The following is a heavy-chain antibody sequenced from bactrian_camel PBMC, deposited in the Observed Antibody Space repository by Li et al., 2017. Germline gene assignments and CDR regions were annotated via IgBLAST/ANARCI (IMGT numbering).Heavy chain of an antibody. CDR2: LESDGSA. V-gene: IGHV3S53*01. CDR1: GYTAMNAC. J-gene: IGHJ4*01. D-gene: IGHD3*01. Sequence: VQLVESGGGSVQAGGSLRLSCVASGYTAMNACMAWFRQAPGKEREGVAHLESDGSASYTDPVKGRFTISHDNAKNTLYLQMNSLKHEDTAIYYCAAAKGLPDLLRGGYLSARSYNYWGRGTQVTVS. CDR3: AAAKGLPDLLRGGYLSARSYNY.